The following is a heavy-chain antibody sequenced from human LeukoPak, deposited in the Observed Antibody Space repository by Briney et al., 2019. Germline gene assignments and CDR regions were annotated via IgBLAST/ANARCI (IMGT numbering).Heavy chain of an antibody. V-gene: IGHV1-2*02. Sequence: ASVKLSCKASGYTFTGYYMHWVRQAPGQGLEWMGWINPNSGGTNYAQKFQGRVTMTRDTSISTAYMELSRLRSDDTAVYYCARDRSPSYYDILTGSDAFDIWGQGTMVTVSS. J-gene: IGHJ3*02. CDR1: GYTFTGYY. D-gene: IGHD3-9*01. CDR2: INPNSGGT. CDR3: ARDRSPSYYDILTGSDAFDI.